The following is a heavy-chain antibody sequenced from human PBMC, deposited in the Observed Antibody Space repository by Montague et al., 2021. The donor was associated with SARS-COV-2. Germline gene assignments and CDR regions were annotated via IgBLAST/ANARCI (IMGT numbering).Heavy chain of an antibody. CDR1: GFTFSSYG. V-gene: IGHV3-30*19. CDR3: ASGGIVGATWGAFDI. D-gene: IGHD1-26*01. CDR2: IWYDGSNK. J-gene: IGHJ3*02. Sequence: SLRLSCAASGFTFSSYGMHWVRQAPGKGLEWVAVIWYDGSNKYYADSVKGRFTISRDNSKNTLYLQMNSLRAEDTAVYYCASGGIVGATWGAFDIWGQGTMVTVSS.